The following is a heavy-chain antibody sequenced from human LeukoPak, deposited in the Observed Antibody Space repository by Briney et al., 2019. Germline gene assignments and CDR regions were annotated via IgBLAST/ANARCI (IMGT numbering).Heavy chain of an antibody. CDR2: ISSSSSYI. V-gene: IGHV3-21*01. Sequence: GGFLRLSCAASGFTFSSYNMNWVRQAPGKGLEWVSSISSSSSYIYYADSLKGRFTISRDNAKNSLYLQMNSLRAEDTAVYYCERALYGDYPFDYRGQGTLVTVSS. CDR3: ERALYGDYPFDY. J-gene: IGHJ4*02. CDR1: GFTFSSYN. D-gene: IGHD4-17*01.